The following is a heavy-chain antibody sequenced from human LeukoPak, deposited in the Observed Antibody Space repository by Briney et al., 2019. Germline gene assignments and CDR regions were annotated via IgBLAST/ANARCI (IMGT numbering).Heavy chain of an antibody. D-gene: IGHD4-17*01. Sequence: GGSLRLSCAASGFTFSSYWMHWVRQAPGKGLVWVSRINSDGSSTSYADSVKGRFTISRDNAKNTLYLQMNSLRAEDTAVYYCARVDYGDYDAYFDYWGQGTLVTVSS. V-gene: IGHV3-74*01. J-gene: IGHJ4*02. CDR2: INSDGSST. CDR3: ARVDYGDYDAYFDY. CDR1: GFTFSSYW.